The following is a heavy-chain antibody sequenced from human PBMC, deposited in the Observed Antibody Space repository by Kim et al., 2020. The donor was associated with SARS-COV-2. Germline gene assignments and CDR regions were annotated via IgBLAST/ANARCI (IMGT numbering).Heavy chain of an antibody. J-gene: IGHJ6*02. V-gene: IGHV3-53*01. Sequence: GGSLRLSCAASGFTVSSNYMSWVRQAPGKGLEWVSVIYSGGTTYYADSVKGRFTISRDNSKNTLFLQMNSLRAEDTAVYYCASSVGATGKYYYYYGMDVWGQGTTVTVSS. CDR2: IYSGGTT. CDR3: ASSVGATGKYYYYYGMDV. CDR1: GFTVSSNY. D-gene: IGHD1-26*01.